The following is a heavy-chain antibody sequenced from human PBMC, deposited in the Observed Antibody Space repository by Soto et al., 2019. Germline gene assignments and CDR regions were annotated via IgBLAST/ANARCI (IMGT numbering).Heavy chain of an antibody. D-gene: IGHD2-2*01. V-gene: IGHV3-30*03. Sequence: GGSLRLSCAASGFTFSSYGMYWVRQAPGQGLEWVAVISYDGSNKYYADSVKGRFTISRDNSKNTLYLQMNSLRAEDTAVYYCARGVQVSTPSDYWGQGTLVTVSS. CDR2: ISYDGSNK. J-gene: IGHJ4*02. CDR1: GFTFSSYG. CDR3: ARGVQVSTPSDY.